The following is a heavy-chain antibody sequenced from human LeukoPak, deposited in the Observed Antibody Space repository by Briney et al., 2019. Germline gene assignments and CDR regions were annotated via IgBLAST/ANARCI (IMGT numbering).Heavy chain of an antibody. CDR2: MNPNSGNT. Sequence: ASVKVSCKASGYTFTSYDINWVRQATGQGLEWMGWMNPNSGNTGYAQKFQGRVTMTRNTSISTAYLELSSLRSEDAAVYYCARVYGSGSPRVYYYMDVWGKGTTVTISS. V-gene: IGHV1-8*01. J-gene: IGHJ6*03. CDR3: ARVYGSGSPRVYYYMDV. CDR1: GYTFTSYD. D-gene: IGHD3-10*01.